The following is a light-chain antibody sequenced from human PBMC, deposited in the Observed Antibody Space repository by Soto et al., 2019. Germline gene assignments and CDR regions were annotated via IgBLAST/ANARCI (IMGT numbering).Light chain of an antibody. J-gene: IGLJ1*01. CDR3: SAYAGSNWYV. CDR2: EVN. Sequence: QSALTQPHSASGYPGQSVTIFCSGTNSDVGGYNYVSWYQQYPGKAPKLIIYEVNERPSGVPDRFSGSKSGNTASLTVSGLQTADETDYYSSAYAGSNWYVFVTGTKVTVL. V-gene: IGLV2-8*01. CDR1: NSDVGGYNY.